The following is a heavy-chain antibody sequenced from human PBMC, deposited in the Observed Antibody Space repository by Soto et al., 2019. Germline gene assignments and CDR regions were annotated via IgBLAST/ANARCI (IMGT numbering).Heavy chain of an antibody. CDR1: GGTFSRNS. CDR3: ARPIQFYFDTSAQSAWFVP. J-gene: IGHJ5*02. V-gene: IGHV1-69*12. Sequence: QVQLVQSGADVKKPGSSVKVSCKASGGTFSRNSISWVRQAPGQGLEWMGGIIPIFGTPNYAQKFQGRLTIAADESTSTAYMGLSRLRSDDTAVYYCARPIQFYFDTSAQSAWFVPWGQGTLVTVSS. D-gene: IGHD3-22*01. CDR2: IIPIFGTP.